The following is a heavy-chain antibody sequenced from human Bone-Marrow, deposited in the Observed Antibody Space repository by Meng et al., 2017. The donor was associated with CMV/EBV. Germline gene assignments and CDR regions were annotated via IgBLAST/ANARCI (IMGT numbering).Heavy chain of an antibody. CDR3: ATLAPRTPLRGV. CDR2: IIHILGIA. Sequence: SVKVSCKASGGTFSSYTISWVRQAPGQGLEWMGRIIHILGIANYAQKFQGRVTITADKSTSTAYMELSSLRSEDTAVYYCATLAPRTPLRGVWGQGTTVTVSS. CDR1: GGTFSSYT. D-gene: IGHD3-3*02. J-gene: IGHJ6*01. V-gene: IGHV1-69*02.